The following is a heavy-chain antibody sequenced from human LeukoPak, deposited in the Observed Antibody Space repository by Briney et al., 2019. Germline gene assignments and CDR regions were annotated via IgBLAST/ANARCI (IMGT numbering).Heavy chain of an antibody. J-gene: IGHJ4*02. CDR3: ARVRGYCSSTICYRYYFDY. D-gene: IGHD2-2*01. CDR2: IYHSGST. Sequence: SETLSLTCIVSGYSMSSGYYWGWIRQPPGKGLEWIGTIYHSGSTYYNPPLKSRVTISVDTSKNQFSLKLTSVTAADTAVYYCARVRGYCSSTICYRYYFDYWGQGPLVTVSS. V-gene: IGHV4-38-2*02. CDR1: GYSMSSGYY.